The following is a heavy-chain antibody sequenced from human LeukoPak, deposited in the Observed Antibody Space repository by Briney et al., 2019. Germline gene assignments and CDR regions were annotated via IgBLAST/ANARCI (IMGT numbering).Heavy chain of an antibody. CDR1: GFAFSSYV. D-gene: IGHD6-13*01. V-gene: IGHV3-23*01. Sequence: PGGSLGLSCAASGFAFSSYVMNWVRQAPGKGLEWVSAISGSGGSTYYADSVKGRFTISRDNSKNTLYLQMNSLRAEDTAVYYCAKDEARPGAAAGTTFDYWGQGTLVTVSS. J-gene: IGHJ4*02. CDR3: AKDEARPGAAAGTTFDY. CDR2: ISGSGGST.